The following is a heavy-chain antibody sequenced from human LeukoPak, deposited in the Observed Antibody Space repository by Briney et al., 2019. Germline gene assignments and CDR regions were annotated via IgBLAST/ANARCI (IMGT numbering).Heavy chain of an antibody. Sequence: SETLSLTCAVYGGSFSGYYWSWIRQPPGKGLEWIGEINHSGSTNYNPSLKSRVTISVDTSKTQFSLKLSSVTAAETAVYYCARHGGNGFSYWGQGTLVTVSS. J-gene: IGHJ4*02. V-gene: IGHV4-34*01. CDR2: INHSGST. CDR3: ARHGGNGFSY. CDR1: GGSFSGYY. D-gene: IGHD4-23*01.